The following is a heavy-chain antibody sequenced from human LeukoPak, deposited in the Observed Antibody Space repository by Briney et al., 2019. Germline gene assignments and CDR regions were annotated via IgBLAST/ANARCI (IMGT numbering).Heavy chain of an antibody. CDR2: INHSGST. V-gene: IGHV4-34*01. Sequence: SETLSLTCAVYGGSFSGYYWSWIRQPPGKGLEWIGQINHSGSTNYNPSLKSRVTISVDTSKNQFSLKLSSVTAADTAVYYCARVGCSGGSCYSGFDYWGQGTLVTVSS. CDR3: ARVGCSGGSCYSGFDY. D-gene: IGHD2-15*01. CDR1: GGSFSGYY. J-gene: IGHJ4*02.